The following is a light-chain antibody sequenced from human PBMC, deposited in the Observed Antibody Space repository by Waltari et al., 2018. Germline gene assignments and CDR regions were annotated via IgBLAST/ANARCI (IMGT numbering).Light chain of an antibody. CDR1: QDIRSW. CDR3: QQYDASFPAT. CDR2: RAS. V-gene: IGKV1-5*03. J-gene: IGKJ2*01. Sequence: DIQMTQSPSTLSASVGDRVTITCRASQDIRSWLAWYQQKPGKPPKLLIYRASNLETGVPSRFRASGSGTHFTLTINSLQPDDFASYYCQQYDASFPATFGQGTKLEVK.